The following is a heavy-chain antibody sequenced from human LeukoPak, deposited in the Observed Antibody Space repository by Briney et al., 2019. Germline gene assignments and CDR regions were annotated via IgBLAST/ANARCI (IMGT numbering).Heavy chain of an antibody. J-gene: IGHJ4*02. CDR1: GVSFSGYY. Sequence: SETLSLTCAVYGVSFSGYYWSWIRQPPGKGLEWIGEINHSGSTNYNPSLKSRVTISVDTSKNQFSLKLSSVTAADTAVYYCARSPDIVATIPFDYWGQGTLVTVSS. V-gene: IGHV4-34*01. CDR2: INHSGST. D-gene: IGHD5-12*01. CDR3: ARSPDIVATIPFDY.